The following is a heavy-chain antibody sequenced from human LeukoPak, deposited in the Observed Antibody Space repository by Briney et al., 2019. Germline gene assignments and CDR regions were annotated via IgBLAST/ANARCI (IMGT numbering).Heavy chain of an antibody. D-gene: IGHD4-23*01. CDR3: ASSVGQQGLLWYYGMDV. J-gene: IGHJ6*02. CDR1: GYTFTSYG. Sequence: ASVKVSCKASGYTFTSYGISWVRQAPGQGLEWMGGIIPIFGTANYAQKFQGRVTITADESTSTAYMELSSLRSEDTAVYYCASSVGQQGLLWYYGMDVWGQGTTVTVSS. V-gene: IGHV1-69*13. CDR2: IIPIFGTA.